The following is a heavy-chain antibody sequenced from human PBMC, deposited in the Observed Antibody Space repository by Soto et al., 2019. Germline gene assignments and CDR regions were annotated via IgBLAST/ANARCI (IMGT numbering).Heavy chain of an antibody. Sequence: ASVKVSCKVSGYTLTELSMHWVRQAPGKGLEWMGGFDPEDGETIYAQKFQGRVTMTEDTSTDTAYMELSSLRSEDTAVYYCARTEYVGNWFDPWGQGTLVTVSS. V-gene: IGHV1-24*01. D-gene: IGHD1-26*01. CDR2: FDPEDGET. CDR1: GYTLTELS. J-gene: IGHJ5*02. CDR3: ARTEYVGNWFDP.